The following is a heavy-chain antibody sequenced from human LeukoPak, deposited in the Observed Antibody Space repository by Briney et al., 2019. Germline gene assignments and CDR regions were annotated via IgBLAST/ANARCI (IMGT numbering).Heavy chain of an antibody. CDR3: DGSDF. D-gene: IGHD3/OR15-3a*01. Sequence: GGPLRFSCAASGFAFASYAMGWLRQPPGKGLEWVSTISESGSQTHYADSVQGRFTISRGNSKNTLHLQMNNLRAEDTAIYYCDGSDFWGQGTLVTVSS. CDR2: ISESGSQT. CDR1: GFAFASYA. J-gene: IGHJ1*01. V-gene: IGHV3-23*01.